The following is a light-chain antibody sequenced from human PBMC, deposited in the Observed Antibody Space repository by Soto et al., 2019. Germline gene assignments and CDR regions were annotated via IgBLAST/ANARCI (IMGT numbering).Light chain of an antibody. Sequence: DIVMTQSPDSLAVSLGERATINCKSSQSVLYSSNNKNYLAWYQQNPGRPPKLLIYWASTRESGVPDRFSGSGSGTDFTLTISSLQAEDVADYYCQKYYNTPFTFGPGTKVEI. CDR1: QSVLYSSNNKNY. J-gene: IGKJ3*01. CDR2: WAS. CDR3: QKYYNTPFT. V-gene: IGKV4-1*01.